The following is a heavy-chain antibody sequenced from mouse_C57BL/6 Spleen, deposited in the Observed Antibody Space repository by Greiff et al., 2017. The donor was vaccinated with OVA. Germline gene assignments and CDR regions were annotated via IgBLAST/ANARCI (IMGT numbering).Heavy chain of an antibody. CDR3: ARRGTEGDFDV. CDR2: IYPGDGDT. V-gene: IGHV1-82*01. Sequence: VQLQESGPELVKPGASVKISCKASGYAFSSSWMNWVKQRPGKGLEWIGRIYPGDGDTNYNGKFKGKATLTADKSSSTAYMQLSSLTSEDSAVYFCARRGTEGDFDVWGTGTTVTVSS. J-gene: IGHJ1*03. CDR1: GYAFSSSW.